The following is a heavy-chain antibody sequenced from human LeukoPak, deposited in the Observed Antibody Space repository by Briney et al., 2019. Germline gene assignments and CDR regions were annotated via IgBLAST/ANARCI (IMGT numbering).Heavy chain of an antibody. CDR1: GYTFTGYY. CDR3: ARSSHYYDAFDI. D-gene: IGHD3-10*01. V-gene: IGHV1-2*02. Sequence: ASVKVSCKTSGYTFTGYYMHWVRQAPGQGLEWMGWINPNSGGTNYAQKFQGRVTMTRDTYISTAYMEQSRLRSDDTAVYYCARSSHYYDAFDIWGQGTMVTVSS. J-gene: IGHJ3*02. CDR2: INPNSGGT.